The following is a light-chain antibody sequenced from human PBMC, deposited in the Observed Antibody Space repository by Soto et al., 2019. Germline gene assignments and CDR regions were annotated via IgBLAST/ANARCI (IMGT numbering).Light chain of an antibody. CDR2: GAS. J-gene: IGKJ1*01. CDR1: QSVGAT. CDR3: QQYADWPTT. Sequence: EIVMTQSPVTLSVFPWERATLSCRASQSVGATVAWYHQRPGQAPRLLISGASTRATGVPARVSASGSGTALTLTITSLQSDDFGVYYCQQYADWPTTFGQGTRVEIK. V-gene: IGKV3-15*01.